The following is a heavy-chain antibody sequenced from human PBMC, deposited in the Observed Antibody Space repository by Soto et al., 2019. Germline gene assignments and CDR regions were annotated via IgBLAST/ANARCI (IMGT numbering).Heavy chain of an antibody. D-gene: IGHD3-16*01. CDR3: ARGGVTDAGATPNYFHHVVDV. J-gene: IGHJ6*04. CDR1: GDTFKKFA. Sequence: QVQLVQSGPEVKKPGSSVKVSCKTSGDTFKKFAISWVRQAPGQGPEWMGGIIPMFGTTKYTQKFQGRDTFTADNSTENAYMELTSLMSEDTDTYFCARGGVTDAGATPNYFHHVVDVWGKGTTVTGSS. CDR2: IIPMFGTT. V-gene: IGHV1-69*06.